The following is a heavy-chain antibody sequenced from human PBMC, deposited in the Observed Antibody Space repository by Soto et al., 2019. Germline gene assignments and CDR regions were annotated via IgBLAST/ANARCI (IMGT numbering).Heavy chain of an antibody. Sequence: QPLSRTCSISGASVSSNSAACNCIRQSPSRGLEWLGRTYYRSKWYNDYAVSVKSRITINPDTSKNQFSLQLNSVTPEDTAVYYCARSESYSSRRYYYYYYGMDVWGQGTTVTVSS. V-gene: IGHV6-1*01. J-gene: IGHJ6*02. CDR2: TYYRSKWYN. D-gene: IGHD5-18*01. CDR3: ARSESYSSRRYYYYYYGMDV. CDR1: GASVSSNSAA.